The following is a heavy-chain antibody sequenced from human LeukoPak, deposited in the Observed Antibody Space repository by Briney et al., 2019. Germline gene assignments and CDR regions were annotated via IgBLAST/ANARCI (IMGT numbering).Heavy chain of an antibody. D-gene: IGHD5-18*01. Sequence: PSESLSLTCTVSGGSISSYYWSWIRQPAGKGLEWIGRIYTSGSTNYNPSLKSRVTMSVDTSKNQFSLKLSSVTAADTAVYYCARSAKAAGYSLYNWGQRTLVTVSS. CDR1: GGSISSYY. V-gene: IGHV4-4*07. CDR3: ARSAKAAGYSLYN. CDR2: IYTSGST. J-gene: IGHJ4*02.